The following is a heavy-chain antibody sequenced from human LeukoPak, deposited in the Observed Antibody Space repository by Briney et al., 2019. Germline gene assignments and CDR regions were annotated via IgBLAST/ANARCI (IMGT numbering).Heavy chain of an antibody. CDR2: ISSSSSYI. J-gene: IGHJ4*02. V-gene: IGHV3-21*01. CDR1: GFTFSSYS. Sequence: GGSLRLSCAASGFTFSSYSMNWVRQAPGKGLEWVSSISSSSSYIYPADSVKGRFTISRDNAKNSLYLQMNSLRAEDTAVYYCARGLRGQRAYYFDYWGQGTLVTVSS. CDR3: ARGLRGQRAYYFDY.